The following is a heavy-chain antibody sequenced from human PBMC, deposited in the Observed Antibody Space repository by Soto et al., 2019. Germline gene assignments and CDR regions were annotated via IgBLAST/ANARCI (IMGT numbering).Heavy chain of an antibody. Sequence: SETLSLTCTVSGGSISSGGYYWSWIRQHPGKGLEWIGYIYYSGSTYYNPSLKSRVTISVDTSKNQFSLKLSSVTAADTAVYYCASTVITFGGVIVRFDYWGQGTLVTVSS. J-gene: IGHJ4*02. CDR3: ASTVITFGGVIVRFDY. D-gene: IGHD3-16*02. CDR2: IYYSGST. CDR1: GGSISSGGYY. V-gene: IGHV4-31*03.